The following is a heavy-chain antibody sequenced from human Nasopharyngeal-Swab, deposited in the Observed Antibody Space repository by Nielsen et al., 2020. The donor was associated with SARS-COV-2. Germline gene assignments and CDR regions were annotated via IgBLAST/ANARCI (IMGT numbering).Heavy chain of an antibody. D-gene: IGHD2-2*01. CDR3: ARGDSTSWWNSY. J-gene: IGHJ4*02. V-gene: IGHV3-33*08. CDR1: GFTVSSYG. CDR2: IWYDGSNK. Sequence: GESLKISCAASGFTVSSYGMHWVRQAPGKGLEWVAVIWYDGSNKYYADSVKGRFTISRDNSKNTLYLQMNSLRAEDTAVYYCARGDSTSWWNSYWGQGTLVTVSS.